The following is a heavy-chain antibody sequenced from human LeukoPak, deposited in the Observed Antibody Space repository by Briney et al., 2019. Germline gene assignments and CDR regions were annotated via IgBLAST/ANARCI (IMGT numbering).Heavy chain of an antibody. CDR2: ISGSGATI. CDR3: VRDPGITGTSF. J-gene: IGHJ4*02. CDR1: GFTFSSHE. Sequence: GGSLRLSCAASGFTFSSHEMNWVRQAPGKGLEWVSYISGSGATIYYTDSVKGRFTIFRDNAKNSLYLQMTSLRAEDTAVYYCVRDPGITGTSFWGQGTLVTVSS. D-gene: IGHD1-20*01. V-gene: IGHV3-48*03.